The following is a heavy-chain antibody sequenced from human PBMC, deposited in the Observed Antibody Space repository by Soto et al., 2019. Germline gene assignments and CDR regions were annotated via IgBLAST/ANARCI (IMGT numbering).Heavy chain of an antibody. CDR1: GGTLSSYA. D-gene: IGHD3-10*01. Sequence: ASVKVSCKAPGGTLSSYAISWVRQAPGQGLEWMGGIIPIFGTANYAQKFQGRVTITADESTSTAYMELSSLRSEDTAVYYCARGGNRRELLYPGAFDIWGQGTMVTVSS. V-gene: IGHV1-69*13. J-gene: IGHJ3*02. CDR2: IIPIFGTA. CDR3: ARGGNRRELLYPGAFDI.